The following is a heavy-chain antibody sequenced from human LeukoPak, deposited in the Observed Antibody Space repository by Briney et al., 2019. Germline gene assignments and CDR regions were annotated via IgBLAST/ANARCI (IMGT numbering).Heavy chain of an antibody. Sequence: SGTLSLTCAVSGGSISSSNWWSWVRQPPGKGLEWIGEIYHSGSTNYNPSLKSRVTISVDKSKNQFSLKLSSVTAADTAVYYCARELGGGYNLGGFVYYFDYWGQGTLVTVSS. D-gene: IGHD5-24*01. CDR3: ARELGGGYNLGGFVYYFDY. CDR1: GGSISSSNW. CDR2: IYHSGST. J-gene: IGHJ4*02. V-gene: IGHV4-4*02.